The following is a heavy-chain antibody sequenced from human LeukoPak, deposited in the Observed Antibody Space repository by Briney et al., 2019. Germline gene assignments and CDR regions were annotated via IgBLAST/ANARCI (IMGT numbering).Heavy chain of an antibody. CDR3: ARRVISTVTDPFDY. Sequence: KPSETLSLTCAVYGGSFSGYYWSWIRQPPGKGLEWIGEINHSGSTNYNPSLKSRVTISVDTSKNQFSLKLSSVTAADTAVYYCARRVISTVTDPFDYWGQGTLVTVSS. J-gene: IGHJ4*02. CDR2: INHSGST. D-gene: IGHD4-17*01. V-gene: IGHV4-34*01. CDR1: GGSFSGYY.